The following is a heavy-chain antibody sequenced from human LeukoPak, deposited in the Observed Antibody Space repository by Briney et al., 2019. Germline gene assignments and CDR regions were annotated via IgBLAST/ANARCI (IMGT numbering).Heavy chain of an antibody. CDR1: GFNFNIYG. J-gene: IGHJ4*02. Sequence: GGSLRLSCAASGFNFNIYGMQWVRQAPDKGLEWGTYISYNGGKIHCSDSVKGRFTISRDNSKNTLYLQMNSLRPEDTAVYYCAKVAGNIYYFDYWGQGALVTVSS. CDR2: ISYNGGKI. CDR3: AKVAGNIYYFDY. V-gene: IGHV3-30*02. D-gene: IGHD4-23*01.